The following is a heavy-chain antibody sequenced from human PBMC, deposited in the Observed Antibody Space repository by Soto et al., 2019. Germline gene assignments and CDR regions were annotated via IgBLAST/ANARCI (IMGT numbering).Heavy chain of an antibody. Sequence: GGSLRLSCAASGFTVSSKYMSWVRQAPGKGLEWVSLIQSGGPTYYADSVKGRFTISRDTSENTLHLQMDSLRAEDTAVYYCARDDVLCVGGRCYGIPLDVWSKGTTVTVSS. CDR1: GFTVSSKY. D-gene: IGHD2-15*01. CDR2: IQSGGPT. J-gene: IGHJ6*04. V-gene: IGHV3-66*01. CDR3: ARDDVLCVGGRCYGIPLDV.